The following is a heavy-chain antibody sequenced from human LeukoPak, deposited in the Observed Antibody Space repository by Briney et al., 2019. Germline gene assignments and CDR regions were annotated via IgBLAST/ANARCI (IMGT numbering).Heavy chain of an antibody. Sequence: GGSLRLSCAASGFTFSSYGMHWVRQAPGKGLEWVAFIRYDGSNKYYADSVKGRFTISRDNSKNTLYLQMNSLRAEDTAVYYCAKDSVIMSGSYLGYYFDYWGQGTLVTVSS. V-gene: IGHV3-30*02. CDR1: GFTFSSYG. J-gene: IGHJ4*02. CDR3: AKDSVIMSGSYLGYYFDY. D-gene: IGHD1-26*01. CDR2: IRYDGSNK.